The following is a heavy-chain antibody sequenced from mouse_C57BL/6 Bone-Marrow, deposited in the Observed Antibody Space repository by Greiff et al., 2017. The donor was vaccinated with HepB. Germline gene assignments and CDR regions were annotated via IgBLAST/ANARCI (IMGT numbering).Heavy chain of an antibody. J-gene: IGHJ2*01. V-gene: IGHV5-16*01. CDR1: GFTFSDYY. Sequence: EVQLVESEGGLVQPGRSMKLSCTASGFTFSDYYMAWVRQVPEKGLEWVANINYDGSSTYYLDSLKSRFIISRDNAKNILYLQMSSLKSEDTATYYCARGRGYGSSFDYWGQGTTLTVSS. D-gene: IGHD1-1*01. CDR2: INYDGSST. CDR3: ARGRGYGSSFDY.